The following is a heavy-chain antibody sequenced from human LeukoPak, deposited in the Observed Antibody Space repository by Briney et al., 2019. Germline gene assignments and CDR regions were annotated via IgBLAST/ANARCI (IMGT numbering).Heavy chain of an antibody. CDR1: GGSISSGDYY. D-gene: IGHD3-10*01. Sequence: PSETLSLTCTVSGGSISSGDYYWSWIRQPPGKGLEWIGYIYYSGSTYYNPSLKSRVTISVDTSKNQFSLKLSSVTAADTAVYYCARDNMVRGECDYWGQGTLVTVSS. CDR3: ARDNMVRGECDY. J-gene: IGHJ4*02. V-gene: IGHV4-30-4*01. CDR2: IYYSGST.